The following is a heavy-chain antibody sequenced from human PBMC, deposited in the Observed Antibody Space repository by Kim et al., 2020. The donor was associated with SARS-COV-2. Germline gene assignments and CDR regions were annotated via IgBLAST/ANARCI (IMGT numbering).Heavy chain of an antibody. V-gene: IGHV3-30*04. Sequence: GGSLRLSCAASGFAFSTYSLHWVRQAPGKGLERVAVILSDGGYTSYAASVRGRFTISRDKSEGTLSLQMNSLRVEDKGIYYCAGEPTGADHLEHYAMDV. CDR2: ILSDGGYT. D-gene: IGHD1-26*01. CDR3: AGEPTGADHLEHYAMDV. CDR1: GFAFSTYS. J-gene: IGHJ6*01.